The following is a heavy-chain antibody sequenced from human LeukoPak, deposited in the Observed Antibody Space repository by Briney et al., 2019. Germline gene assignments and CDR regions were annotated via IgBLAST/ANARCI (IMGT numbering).Heavy chain of an antibody. V-gene: IGHV3-7*01. Sequence: PGGSLRLSCAASGFTFNTYWMSWVRQAPRQGLEWVANIKQDGSEKYYVDSVKGRFTVSRDNAKNSLYLQMNSLRAEDTAVYYCATNYGGNPFDYWGQGTLVTVSS. CDR2: IKQDGSEK. D-gene: IGHD4-23*01. CDR3: ATNYGGNPFDY. CDR1: GFTFNTYW. J-gene: IGHJ4*02.